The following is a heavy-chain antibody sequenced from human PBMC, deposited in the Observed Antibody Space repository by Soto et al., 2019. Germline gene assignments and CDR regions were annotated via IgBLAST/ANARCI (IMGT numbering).Heavy chain of an antibody. D-gene: IGHD2-15*01. CDR1: GGSISSSSYY. CDR3: AAYCSGGSCYSAKWFDP. CDR2: IYYSGST. Sequence: SETLSLTCTGSGGSISSSSYYWGWIRQPPGKGLEWIGSIYYSGSTYYNPSLKSRVTISVDTSKNQFSLKLSSVTAADTAVYYCAAYCSGGSCYSAKWFDPWGQGTLVTVSS. V-gene: IGHV4-39*01. J-gene: IGHJ5*02.